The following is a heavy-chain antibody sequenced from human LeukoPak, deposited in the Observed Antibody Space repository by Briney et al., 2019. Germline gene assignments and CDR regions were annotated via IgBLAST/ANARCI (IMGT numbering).Heavy chain of an antibody. CDR1: GGSISSGDYY. V-gene: IGHV4-30-4*08. J-gene: IGHJ3*01. D-gene: IGHD3-22*01. CDR2: IYYSAST. Sequence: SQTLSLTCTVSGGSISSGDYYWSWIRQPPGKGLEWIGYIYYSASTYSNPSLKSRVTISVHTSKNQFSLKLSSVTAADTAVYYCAREYYYDSSGYSDAFDVWGQGTMVTVSS. CDR3: AREYYYDSSGYSDAFDV.